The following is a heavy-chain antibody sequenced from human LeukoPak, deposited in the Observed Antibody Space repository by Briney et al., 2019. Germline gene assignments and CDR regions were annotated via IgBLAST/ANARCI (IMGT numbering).Heavy chain of an antibody. CDR3: ARDQDGYNWYYFDY. V-gene: IGHV6-1*01. D-gene: IGHD1-1*01. CDR2: TYYRSEWYK. J-gene: IGHJ4*02. Sequence: SQTLSLTCAISGDTVSSNSAAWNWIRQSPSRVLEWLGRTYYRSEWYKDYAVSVKSRITINADTSKNQFSLQLNSVTPEDTAVYYCARDQDGYNWYYFDYWGQGTLVTVSS. CDR1: GDTVSSNSAA.